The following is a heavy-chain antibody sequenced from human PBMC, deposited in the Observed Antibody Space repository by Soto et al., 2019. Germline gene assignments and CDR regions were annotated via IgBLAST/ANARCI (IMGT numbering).Heavy chain of an antibody. J-gene: IGHJ6*03. CDR2: INHSGST. CDR3: ARKTDYYYYYMDV. V-gene: IGHV4-34*01. Sequence: SETLSLTCAVYGGSFSGYYWSWIRQPPGKGLEWIGEINHSGSTNYNPSLKSRVTISVDTSKNQFSLKLSSVTAADTAVYYCARKTDYYYYYMDVWGKGTTVTVSS. CDR1: GGSFSGYY.